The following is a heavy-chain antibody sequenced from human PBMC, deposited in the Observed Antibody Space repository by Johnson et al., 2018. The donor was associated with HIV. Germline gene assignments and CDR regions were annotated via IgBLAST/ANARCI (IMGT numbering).Heavy chain of an antibody. CDR2: IYSGGST. CDR1: GFTFSDYY. V-gene: IGHV3-66*01. CDR3: AKGGYDSEDAFDI. D-gene: IGHD3-22*01. J-gene: IGHJ3*02. Sequence: VQLVESGGGLVKPGGSLRLSCAASGFTFSDYYMSWVRQAPGKGLEWVSVIYSGGSTYYADSVKGRFTISRDNSKNTLYLQMNSLRAEDTALYYCAKGGYDSEDAFDIWGQGTMVTVSS.